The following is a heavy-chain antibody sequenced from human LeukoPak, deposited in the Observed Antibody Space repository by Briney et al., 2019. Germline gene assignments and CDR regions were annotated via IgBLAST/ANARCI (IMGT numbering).Heavy chain of an antibody. Sequence: ASVKVSCKASGYTFTSYSISWVRQAPGQGLEWMGWISAYNGNTNYAQKLQGRVTMTTDTSTSTAYMELRSLRSDDTAVYYCARGLDCSSTSCLFDYWGQGTLVTVSS. CDR1: GYTFTSYS. CDR3: ARGLDCSSTSCLFDY. D-gene: IGHD2-2*01. J-gene: IGHJ4*02. V-gene: IGHV1-18*01. CDR2: ISAYNGNT.